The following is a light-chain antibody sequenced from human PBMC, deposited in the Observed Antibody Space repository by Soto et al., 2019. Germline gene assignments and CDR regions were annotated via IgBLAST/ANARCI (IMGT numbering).Light chain of an antibody. V-gene: IGLV2-14*01. Sequence: QCALTQPASVSGSPGQSFTIACTGPPSDIGDSNFISWYQHSPGKAPRLLIYEVNNRPSGVSKRFSGSKAGNTASLTISGLLDDDEADYFCASFRSGTILVFGSGTKVTVL. J-gene: IGLJ1*01. CDR2: EVN. CDR3: ASFRSGTILV. CDR1: PSDIGDSNF.